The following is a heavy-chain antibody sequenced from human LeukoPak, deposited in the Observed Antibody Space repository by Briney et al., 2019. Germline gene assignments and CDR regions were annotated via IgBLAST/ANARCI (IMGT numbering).Heavy chain of an antibody. V-gene: IGHV4-38-2*01. CDR3: ARVGRLAYYMDV. J-gene: IGHJ6*03. CDR1: GYSISSDYY. Sequence: SVTLSLTCAVSGYSISSDYYWGWIRQPPGKGLEWIGSTYHSGSTYYNPSLKSRVTISVDTSKNQFSLKLSSVTAADTALYYCARVGRLAYYMDVWGKGTTVTVSS. CDR2: TYHSGST. D-gene: IGHD3-16*01.